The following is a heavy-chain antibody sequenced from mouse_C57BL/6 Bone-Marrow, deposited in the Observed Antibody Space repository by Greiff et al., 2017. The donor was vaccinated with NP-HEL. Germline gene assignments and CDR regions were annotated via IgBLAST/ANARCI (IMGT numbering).Heavy chain of an antibody. CDR3: TSTVGYY. D-gene: IGHD6-1*01. Sequence: VQLQESGAELVRPGASVTLSCKASGYTFTDYEMHWVKQTPVHGLEWIGAIDPETGGTAYNQKFKGKAILTADKSSSTAYMELRSLTSEDSAVYYCTSTVGYYWGQGTTLTVSS. J-gene: IGHJ2*01. V-gene: IGHV1-15*01. CDR1: GYTFTDYE. CDR2: IDPETGGT.